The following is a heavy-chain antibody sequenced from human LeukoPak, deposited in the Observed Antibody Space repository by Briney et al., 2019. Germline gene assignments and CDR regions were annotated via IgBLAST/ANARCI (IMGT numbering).Heavy chain of an antibody. CDR2: IYHSGST. J-gene: IGHJ4*02. V-gene: IGHV4-39*01. Sequence: SEALSLTCTVSGGSISSSSYYWGWIRQPPGKGLEWIGSIYHSGSTYYNPSLKSRVTISVDTSKNQFSLKLSSVTAADTAVYYCAAGWMVRGNYFDYWGQGTLVTVSS. CDR1: GGSISSSSYY. CDR3: AAGWMVRGNYFDY. D-gene: IGHD3-10*01.